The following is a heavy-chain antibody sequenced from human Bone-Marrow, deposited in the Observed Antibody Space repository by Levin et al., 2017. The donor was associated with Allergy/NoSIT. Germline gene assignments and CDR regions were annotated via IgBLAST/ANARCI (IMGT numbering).Heavy chain of an antibody. V-gene: IGHV3-48*03. CDR1: GFSFSSYE. CDR3: ARQVPDHGLDV. Sequence: LTGGSLRLSCAASGFSFSSYEMDWVRQAPGKGLEWLLYIGKTGTTIYYADSVKGRFTVSRDNSKSSLYLQMDSLRAEDTAVYYCARQVPDHGLDVWGQGTTVTVSS. J-gene: IGHJ6*02. CDR2: IGKTGTTI.